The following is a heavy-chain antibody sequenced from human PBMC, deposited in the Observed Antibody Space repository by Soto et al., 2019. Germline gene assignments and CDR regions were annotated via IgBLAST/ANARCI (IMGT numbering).Heavy chain of an antibody. CDR1: GFTFSSYA. CDR2: ISGSGGST. CDR3: ARARVVVVHPFEY. V-gene: IGHV3-23*01. Sequence: EVQLLESGGGLVQPGGSLRLSCAASGFTFSSYAMSWVRQAPGKGLEWVSAISGSGGSTYYADSVKGRFTISRDNSKNTLYRQMKSLRAEDTAVYSCARARVVVVHPFEYWGQGTLVTVSS. J-gene: IGHJ4*02. D-gene: IGHD2-15*01.